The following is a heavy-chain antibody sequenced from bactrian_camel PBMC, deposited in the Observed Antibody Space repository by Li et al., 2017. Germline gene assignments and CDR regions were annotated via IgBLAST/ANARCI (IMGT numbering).Heavy chain of an antibody. CDR1: GFTFSSYY. CDR3: ATYSTTPRVTYY. CDR2: IYSDVSKT. Sequence: HVQLVESGGGLVQPGGSLRLSCAASGFTFSSYYMSWVRQAPGKGLEWVSTIYSDVSKTVYADSVKGRFTLSRDNAKNTVYLQMNSLRSEDTALYFCATYSTTPRVTYYWGQGTQVTVS. D-gene: IGHD2*01. J-gene: IGHJ4*01. V-gene: IGHV3-2*01.